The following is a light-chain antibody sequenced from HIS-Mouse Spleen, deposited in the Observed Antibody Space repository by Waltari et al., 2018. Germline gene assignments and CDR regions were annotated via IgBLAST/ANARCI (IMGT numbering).Light chain of an antibody. Sequence: DIQLTQSPSFLSASVGDRVTITCRASQGISSYLAWYQQKPGKAPKLLIYAASTLQSGVPSRFSGSVAGTEFTLTISSLQPEDFATYYCLQLNSYPPTFGQGTKVEIK. CDR3: LQLNSYPPT. CDR2: AAS. CDR1: QGISSY. J-gene: IGKJ1*01. V-gene: IGKV1-9*01.